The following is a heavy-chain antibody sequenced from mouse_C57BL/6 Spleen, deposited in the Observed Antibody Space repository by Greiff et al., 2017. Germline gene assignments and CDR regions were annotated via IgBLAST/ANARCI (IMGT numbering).Heavy chain of an antibody. CDR1: GYAFSSSW. D-gene: IGHD4-1*01. Sequence: VQGVESGPELVKPGASVKISCKASGYAFSSSWMNWVKQRPGKGLEWIGRIYPGDGDTNYNGKFKGKATLTADKSSSTAYMQLSSLTSEDSAVYFCARSGAWFAYWGQGTLVTVSA. CDR2: IYPGDGDT. J-gene: IGHJ3*01. CDR3: ARSGAWFAY. V-gene: IGHV1-82*01.